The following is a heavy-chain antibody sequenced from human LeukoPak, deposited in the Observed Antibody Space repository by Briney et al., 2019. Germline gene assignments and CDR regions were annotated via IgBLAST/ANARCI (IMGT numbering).Heavy chain of an antibody. CDR1: GFTFSSYW. Sequence: PGGSLRLSCAASGFTFSSYWMSWVRQAARKGLEWVANIKQDGSEKYYVDSVKGRFTISRDNAKNSLYLQMNSLRAEDTAVYYCARARGWDIYDSSGYYGLDYWGQGTLVTVSS. V-gene: IGHV3-7*05. CDR2: IKQDGSEK. D-gene: IGHD3-22*01. J-gene: IGHJ4*02. CDR3: ARARGWDIYDSSGYYGLDY.